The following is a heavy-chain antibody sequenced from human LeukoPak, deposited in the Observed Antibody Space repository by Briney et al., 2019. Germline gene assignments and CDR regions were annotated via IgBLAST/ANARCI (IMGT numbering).Heavy chain of an antibody. CDR3: ARDAHDFWSGYRGMDV. CDR1: GYTFTGYY. J-gene: IGHJ6*02. D-gene: IGHD3-3*01. Sequence: GASVKVSCKASGYTFTGYYMHWVRQAPGQGLEWMGWINPNSGGTNYAQKFQGRVTMTRDTSISTAYMELSRLRSDATAVYYCARDAHDFWSGYRGMDVWGQGTTVTVSS. CDR2: INPNSGGT. V-gene: IGHV1-2*02.